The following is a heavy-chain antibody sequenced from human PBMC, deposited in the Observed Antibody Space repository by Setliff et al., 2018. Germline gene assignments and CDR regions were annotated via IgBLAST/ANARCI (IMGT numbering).Heavy chain of an antibody. Sequence: GGSLRLSCTGSGFAFGDSGMSWVRRGPGKGLEWVASISWNGGSTTYGDSLKGRFTISRDNAKNSLYLQMDSLRAEDTAVYFCARSENCGNTHCSPYDYWGQGALVTVSS. D-gene: IGHD2-21*02. V-gene: IGHV3-20*04. J-gene: IGHJ4*02. CDR3: ARSENCGNTHCSPYDY. CDR2: ISWNGGST. CDR1: GFAFGDSG.